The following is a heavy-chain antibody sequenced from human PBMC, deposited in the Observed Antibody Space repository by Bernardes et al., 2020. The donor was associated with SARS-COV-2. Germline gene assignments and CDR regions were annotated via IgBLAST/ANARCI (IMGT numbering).Heavy chain of an antibody. Sequence: GSLRLSCAASGFTFSSYGMHWVRQAPGKGLEWVAVISYDGSNKYYADSVKGRFTISRDNSKNTLYLQMNSLRAEDTAVYYCAGELSSYGMDVWGQGTTVTVSS. D-gene: IGHD3-16*02. CDR1: GFTFSSYG. CDR2: ISYDGSNK. CDR3: AGELSSYGMDV. V-gene: IGHV3-30*03. J-gene: IGHJ6*02.